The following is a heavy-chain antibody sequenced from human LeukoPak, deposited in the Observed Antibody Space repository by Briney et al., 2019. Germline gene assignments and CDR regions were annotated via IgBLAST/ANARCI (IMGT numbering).Heavy chain of an antibody. CDR2: INADGSGT. CDR1: GFTFSSHW. Sequence: GGSLRLSCAASGFTFSSHWMHWVRQAPGKGLVWVSRINADGSGTTYADSVKGRFTISRDNAKNTLYLQMNSLRAEDTAAYYCARGARSANFFAGDYWGQGTLVTVSS. CDR3: ARGARSANFFAGDY. V-gene: IGHV3-74*01. D-gene: IGHD1-26*01. J-gene: IGHJ4*02.